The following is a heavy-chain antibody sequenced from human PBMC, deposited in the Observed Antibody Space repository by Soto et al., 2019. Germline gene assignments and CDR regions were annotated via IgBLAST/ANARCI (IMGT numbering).Heavy chain of an antibody. CDR3: ATEGDSSGWYNWFDP. Sequence: EVQLAESGGGLVQPGGSLRLSCAASGFTFSSYNMNWVRQAPGKGLEWVSYISSGTSTIYYADSVKGRFTISRDNAKKPLYLQMNSLRAEDTAVYYCATEGDSSGWYNWFDPWGQGTLVTVSS. J-gene: IGHJ5*02. CDR1: GFTFSSYN. CDR2: ISSGTSTI. V-gene: IGHV3-48*01. D-gene: IGHD3-22*01.